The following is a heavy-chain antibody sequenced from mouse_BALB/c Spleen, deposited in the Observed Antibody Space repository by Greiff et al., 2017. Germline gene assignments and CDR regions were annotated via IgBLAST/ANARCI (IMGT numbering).Heavy chain of an antibody. J-gene: IGHJ4*01. V-gene: IGHV5-6-3*01. CDR2: INSNGGST. Sequence: DVQLVESGGGLVQPGGSLKLSCAASGFTFSSYGMSWVRQTPDKRLELVATINSNGGSTYYPDSVKGRFTISRDNAKNTLYLQMSSLKSEDTAMYYCARDERYYAMDYWGQGTSVTVSS. CDR1: GFTFSSYG. CDR3: ARDERYYAMDY.